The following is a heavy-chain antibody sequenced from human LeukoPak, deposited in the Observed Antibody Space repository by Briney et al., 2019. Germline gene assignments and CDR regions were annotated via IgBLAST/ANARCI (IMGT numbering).Heavy chain of an antibody. D-gene: IGHD3-10*01. CDR1: GFTFSSYR. CDR3: ARDQAQTLFGDPWGGDAFDI. V-gene: IGHV3-48*01. Sequence: GGSLRLSCAASGFTFSSYRMTWVRQAPGKGLEWVSYISSSSSTIYYADSVKGRFTISRDNAKNSLYLQMNSLRAEDTAVYYCARDQAQTLFGDPWGGDAFDIWGQGTMVTVSS. J-gene: IGHJ3*02. CDR2: ISSSSSTI.